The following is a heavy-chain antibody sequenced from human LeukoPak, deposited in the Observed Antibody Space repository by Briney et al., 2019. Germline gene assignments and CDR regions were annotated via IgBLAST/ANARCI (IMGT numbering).Heavy chain of an antibody. V-gene: IGHV3-30*02. CDR1: GFTFSSYG. J-gene: IGHJ4*02. Sequence: GGSLRLSCAASGFTFSSYGMHWVRQAPGKGLGWVAFIRYDGSNKYYADSVKGRFTISRDNSKNTLYLQMNSLRAEDTAVYYCAKDRNVVVVAATADYWGQGTLVTVSS. CDR2: IRYDGSNK. CDR3: AKDRNVVVVAATADY. D-gene: IGHD2-15*01.